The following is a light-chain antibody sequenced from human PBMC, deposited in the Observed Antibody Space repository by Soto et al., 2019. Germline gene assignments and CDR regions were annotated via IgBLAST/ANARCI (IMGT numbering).Light chain of an antibody. CDR1: NSDVGGYNS. CDR3: SSYAGSNNVV. Sequence: QSALTQPRSVSGSPGQSVTISCTGTNSDVGGYNSVSWYQQLPGKAPKLMISAVSQRPSGVPDRFSGSKSGNTASLTISGLQAEDEADYYCSSYAGSNNVVFGTGTKLTVL. CDR2: AVS. V-gene: IGLV2-11*01. J-gene: IGLJ1*01.